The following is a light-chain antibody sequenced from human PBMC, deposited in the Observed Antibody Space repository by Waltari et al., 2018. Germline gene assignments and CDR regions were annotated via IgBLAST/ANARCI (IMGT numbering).Light chain of an antibody. CDR1: QSVSNF. CDR2: HAS. Sequence: EIVLTQSPATLSLSPGERATLSCRASQSVSNFLAWYQQKPGQAPRLLIYHASNRATGIPARFSGRESGTDFTLTISSLEPGDSAVYYCQQRANWPPLTFGGGTRVEI. J-gene: IGKJ4*01. CDR3: QQRANWPPLT. V-gene: IGKV3-11*01.